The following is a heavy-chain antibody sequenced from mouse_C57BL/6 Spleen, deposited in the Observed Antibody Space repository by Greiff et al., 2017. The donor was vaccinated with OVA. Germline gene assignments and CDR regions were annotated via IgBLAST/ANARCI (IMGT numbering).Heavy chain of an antibody. CDR3: ARRDSSGPSYAMDY. Sequence: QVQLKESGAELVKPGASVKISCKASGYAFSSYWMNWVKQRPGKGLEWIGQIYPGDGDTNYNGKFKGKATLTADKSSSTAYMQLSSLTSEDSAVYFCARRDSSGPSYAMDYWGQGTSVTVSS. CDR2: IYPGDGDT. D-gene: IGHD3-2*02. J-gene: IGHJ4*01. V-gene: IGHV1-80*01. CDR1: GYAFSSYW.